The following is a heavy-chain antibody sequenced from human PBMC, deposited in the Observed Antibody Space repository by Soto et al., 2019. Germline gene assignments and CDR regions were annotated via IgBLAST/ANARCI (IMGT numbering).Heavy chain of an antibody. J-gene: IGHJ4*02. V-gene: IGHV4-39*01. CDR3: AKVPRGYSGYDYPLDY. D-gene: IGHD5-12*01. Sequence: SETLSLTCTVSGGSISSSSYYWGWIRQPPGKGLEWIGSIYYSGSTYYNPSLKSRVTISVDTSKNQFSLKLSSVTAADTAVYYCAKVPRGYSGYDYPLDYWGQGTLVTVSS. CDR1: GGSISSSSYY. CDR2: IYYSGST.